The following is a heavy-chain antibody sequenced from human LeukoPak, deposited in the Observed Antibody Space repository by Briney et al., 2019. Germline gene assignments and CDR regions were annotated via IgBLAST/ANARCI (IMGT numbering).Heavy chain of an antibody. J-gene: IGHJ4*02. Sequence: SVKVSCKASGGTXSSYAISRVRQAPGQGLEWMGRIIPILGIANYAQKFQGRVTITADKSTSTAYVELSSLRSEDTAVYYCARVQKARFLDSGTLNYWGQGTLVTVSS. CDR2: IIPILGIA. CDR3: ARVQKARFLDSGTLNY. D-gene: IGHD3-3*01. CDR1: GGTXSSYA. V-gene: IGHV1-69*04.